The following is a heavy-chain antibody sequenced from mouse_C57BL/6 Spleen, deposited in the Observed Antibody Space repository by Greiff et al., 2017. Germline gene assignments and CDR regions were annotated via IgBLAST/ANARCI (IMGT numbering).Heavy chain of an antibody. Sequence: QVQLKQPGAELVKPGASVKMSCKASGYTFTSYWITWVKQRPGQGLEWIGDIYPGSGSTNYNEKFKSKATLTVDTSSSTAYMQLSSLTSEDSAVYYCARVNTVVDQAWFAYWGQGTLVTVSA. D-gene: IGHD1-1*01. J-gene: IGHJ3*01. V-gene: IGHV1-55*01. CDR3: ARVNTVVDQAWFAY. CDR2: IYPGSGST. CDR1: GYTFTSYW.